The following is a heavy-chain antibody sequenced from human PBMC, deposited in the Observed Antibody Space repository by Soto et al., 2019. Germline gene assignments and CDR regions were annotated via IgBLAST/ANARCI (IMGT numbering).Heavy chain of an antibody. CDR1: GGTFSSYS. Sequence: SVKVSCKASGGTFSSYSISWVRQAPGQGLEWMGGIIPIFGTANYAQKFQGRVTITAGESTSTAYMELSSLRSEDTAVYYCAYGYYGSVIYYFDYWRERTLVTVSS. D-gene: IGHD3-10*01. CDR3: AYGYYGSVIYYFDY. CDR2: IIPIFGTA. V-gene: IGHV1-69*13. J-gene: IGHJ4*02.